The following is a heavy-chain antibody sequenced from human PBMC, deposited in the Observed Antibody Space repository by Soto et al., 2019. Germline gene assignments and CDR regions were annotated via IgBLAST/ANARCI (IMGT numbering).Heavy chain of an antibody. V-gene: IGHV1-46*03. CDR2: INPSGGST. CDR1: GYTFTSYY. D-gene: IGHD4-17*01. J-gene: IGHJ3*02. Sequence: ASVKVSCKASGYTFTSYYMHWVRQAPGQGLEWMGIINPSGGSTSYAQRFQGRVTMTRDTSTSTVYMELSSLRSEDTAVYYCARAIRRDAFDIWGQGTMVTVSS. CDR3: ARAIRRDAFDI.